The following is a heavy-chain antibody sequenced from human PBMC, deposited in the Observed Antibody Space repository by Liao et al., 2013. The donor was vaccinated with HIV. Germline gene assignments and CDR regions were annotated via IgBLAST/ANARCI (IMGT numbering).Heavy chain of an antibody. Sequence: QVQMQESGPAVVKPSETLSLTCTVSGGSISSYYWIWVRQPAGKGLEWIGRVSNSGGANYNPSLKSRVTMSVGTSKNQFSLNLNSVTAADTAVYFCARGGSFFDYWGQGILVTVSS. CDR2: VSNSGGA. CDR1: GGSISSYY. V-gene: IGHV4-4*07. D-gene: IGHD5-12*01. J-gene: IGHJ4*02. CDR3: ARGGSFFDY.